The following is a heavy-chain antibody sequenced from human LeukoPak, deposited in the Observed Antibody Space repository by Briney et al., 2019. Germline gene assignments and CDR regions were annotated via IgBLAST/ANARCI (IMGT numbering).Heavy chain of an antibody. V-gene: IGHV1-18*01. CDR3: ARDGDFWSGYYTRWFDP. CDR1: GYTFTSYG. Sequence: GASVKVSCKASGYTFTSYGISWVRQAPGQGLEWMGWISAYNGNTNYAQKLQGRATMTTDISTSTAYMELRSLRSDDTAVYYCARDGDFWSGYYTRWFDPWGQGTLVTVSS. J-gene: IGHJ5*02. D-gene: IGHD3-3*01. CDR2: ISAYNGNT.